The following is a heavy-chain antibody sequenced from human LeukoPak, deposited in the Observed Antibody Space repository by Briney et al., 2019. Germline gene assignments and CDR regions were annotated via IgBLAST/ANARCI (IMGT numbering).Heavy chain of an antibody. CDR1: GFTFSSYW. CDR3: ARASCERWLLFDY. J-gene: IGHJ4*02. D-gene: IGHD5-24*01. CDR2: IKYDGSEK. Sequence: PGGSLRLSCAASGFTFSSYWMSWVRQAPGKGLEWVANIKYDGSEKYYVDSVKGRFTISRDNAKNSLYLQMNSLRAEDTAVYYCARASCERWLLFDYWGQGTLVTVSS. V-gene: IGHV3-7*01.